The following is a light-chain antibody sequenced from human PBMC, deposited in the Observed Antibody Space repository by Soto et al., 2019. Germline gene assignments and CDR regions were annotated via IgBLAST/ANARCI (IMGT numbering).Light chain of an antibody. V-gene: IGKV4-1*01. J-gene: IGKJ4*01. Sequence: SLMTQSPEYLAGSLRERATINRKSTQSVLYTPNAKNYLAWYQHKPGQPPRLLIYWASSREPGVPDRFSGSESGTDFTVTISSLQDEDVAVYFCQQYYSPRLTFGGGTKVDIK. CDR3: QQYYSPRLT. CDR2: WAS. CDR1: QSVLYTPNAKNY.